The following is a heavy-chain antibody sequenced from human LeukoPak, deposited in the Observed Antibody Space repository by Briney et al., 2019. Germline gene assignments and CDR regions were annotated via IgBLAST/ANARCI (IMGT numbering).Heavy chain of an antibody. CDR2: IYPGDSDT. CDR1: GYSFTYYW. J-gene: IGHJ4*02. V-gene: IGHV5-51*01. Sequence: GESLQISCKGSGYSFTYYWIGWVRQLPGKGLEWMGIIYPGDSDTRYRPSFQGQVTISVDKSISTAYLQWSSLKASDTAMYYCARQDGNSKYYFDYWGQGTLVTVSS. CDR3: ARQDGNSKYYFDY. D-gene: IGHD1-1*01.